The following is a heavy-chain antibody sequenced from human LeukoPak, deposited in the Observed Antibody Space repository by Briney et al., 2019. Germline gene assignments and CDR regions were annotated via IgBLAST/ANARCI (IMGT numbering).Heavy chain of an antibody. CDR3: ARQQLPTGGFDF. CDR1: GVSISSYS. J-gene: IGHJ4*02. V-gene: IGHV4-59*01. D-gene: IGHD6-13*01. Sequence: PSETLSLTCTVSGVSISSYSWSWIRQPPGKGLEWIGYIYYSGSTNYNPSLKSRVTISVDTSKNQFSLKLSSVTAADTAVYYCARQQLPTGGFDFWGQGTLVTVSS. CDR2: IYYSGST.